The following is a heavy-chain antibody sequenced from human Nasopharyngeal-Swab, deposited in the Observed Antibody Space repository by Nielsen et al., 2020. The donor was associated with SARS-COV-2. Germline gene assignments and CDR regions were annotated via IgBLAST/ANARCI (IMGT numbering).Heavy chain of an antibody. V-gene: IGHV3-23*01. Sequence: GESLKISCAASGFTFSSSAMSWVRQAPGKGPEWVSTIRVSGSSTYCTDSVKGRFTISRDNSKNTLYLQMNSLRAEDTAVYYCAKSSTIFGVVTSYYFDYWGQGTLVTVSS. CDR2: IRVSGSST. CDR1: GFTFSSSA. J-gene: IGHJ4*02. D-gene: IGHD3-3*01. CDR3: AKSSTIFGVVTSYYFDY.